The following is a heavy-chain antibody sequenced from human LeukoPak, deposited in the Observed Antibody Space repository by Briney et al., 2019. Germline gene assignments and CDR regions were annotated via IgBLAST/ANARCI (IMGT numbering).Heavy chain of an antibody. Sequence: ATVKVSCKASGGTFSSYAISWVRQAPGQGLEWMGGIIPIFGTANYAQKFQGRVTITADESTSTAYMELSSLRSEDTAVYYCARDKGIVGALGAFDIWGQGTMVTVSS. CDR3: ARDKGIVGALGAFDI. CDR1: GGTFSSYA. V-gene: IGHV1-69*13. D-gene: IGHD1-26*01. CDR2: IIPIFGTA. J-gene: IGHJ3*02.